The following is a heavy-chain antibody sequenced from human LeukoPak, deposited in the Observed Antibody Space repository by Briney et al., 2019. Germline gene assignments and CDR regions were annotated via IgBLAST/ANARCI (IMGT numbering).Heavy chain of an antibody. CDR1: GYTFTNYG. V-gene: IGHV1-18*01. J-gene: IGHJ5*02. Sequence: ASVKVSCKASGYTFTNYGISWVRQAPGQGLEWMAWISTYDHDTNYAQKFRGRVTMTTDTSTSTAYMELRSLGSGDTAVYYCVRDYFCSGGTCDDCFDPWGQGTLVTVSS. CDR2: ISTYDHDT. D-gene: IGHD2-15*01. CDR3: VRDYFCSGGTCDDCFDP.